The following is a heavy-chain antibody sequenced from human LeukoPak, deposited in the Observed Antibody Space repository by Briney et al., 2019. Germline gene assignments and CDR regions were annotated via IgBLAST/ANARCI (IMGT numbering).Heavy chain of an antibody. CDR1: GGSISSGVYC. J-gene: IGHJ3*02. CDR2: ICSSGSA. V-gene: IGHV4-31*03. D-gene: IGHD1-26*01. CDR3: AREHPSGWGAFDI. Sequence: PSQTLSLTCTVSGGSISSGVYCWSWIRQCPGEGLQWIGYICSSGSAYYNASLKSRVSMSTDTSNNQFSLKLNSVTAADTAVYYCAREHPSGWGAFDIWGQGTMVTVSS.